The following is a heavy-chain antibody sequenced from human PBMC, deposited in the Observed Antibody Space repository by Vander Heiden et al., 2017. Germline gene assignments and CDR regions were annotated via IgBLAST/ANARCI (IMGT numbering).Heavy chain of an antibody. J-gene: IGHJ4*02. CDR2: ISGRGAST. CDR3: AQWSPQSSVYYFFDS. CDR1: GAPFHNFF. V-gene: IGHV3-23*01. D-gene: IGHD3-22*01. Sequence: EVQLLASGGGLVPTGGSMRLPCTASGAPFHNFFMHGVRQAPGKELKWVSTISGRGASTYYADSVKSRFAISRDNSKNTLFLQINSLRAEDTAVYYCAQWSPQSSVYYFFDSWGQGTLVTVSS.